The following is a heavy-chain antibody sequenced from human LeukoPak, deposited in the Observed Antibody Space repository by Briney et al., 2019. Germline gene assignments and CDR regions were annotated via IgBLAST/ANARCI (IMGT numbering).Heavy chain of an antibody. CDR3: ARDREWLRLFDP. J-gene: IGHJ5*02. D-gene: IGHD5-12*01. CDR1: GGTFSSYA. V-gene: IGHV1-69*13. CDR2: IIPIFGTA. Sequence: GASVKVSCKASGGTFSSYAISWVRQAPGQGLEWMGGIIPIFGTANYAQKFQGRVTITADESTSTAYMELSSLRSEDTAVYYCARDREWLRLFDPWGQGTLVTVSS.